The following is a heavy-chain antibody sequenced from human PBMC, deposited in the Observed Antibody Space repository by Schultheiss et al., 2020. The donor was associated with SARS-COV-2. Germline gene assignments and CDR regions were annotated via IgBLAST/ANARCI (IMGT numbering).Heavy chain of an antibody. Sequence: SETLSLTCAVYGGSFSGYYWSWIRQPPGKGLEWIGEINHSGSTNYNPSLKSRVTISVDTSKNQFSLKLSSVTAADTAVYYCARHAGTADSSGWTPYYFDYWGQGTLVTVSS. CDR3: ARHAGTADSSGWTPYYFDY. V-gene: IGHV4-34*01. CDR1: GGSFSGYY. CDR2: INHSGST. D-gene: IGHD6-19*01. J-gene: IGHJ4*02.